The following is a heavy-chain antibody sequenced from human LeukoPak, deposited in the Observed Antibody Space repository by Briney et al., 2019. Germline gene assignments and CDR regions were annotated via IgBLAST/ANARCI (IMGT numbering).Heavy chain of an antibody. V-gene: IGHV3-23*01. D-gene: IGHD2-2*03. CDR2: IGGSGTRT. CDR1: GFTFTTYG. J-gene: IGHJ4*02. Sequence: GGTLRLSCSASGFTFTTYGMNWVRQAPGKGLEWVSGIGGSGTRTYYADSVKGRFTISRDNSKNTLYLQMNSLRDEDTAVYYCARDSHWILFDDWGQGTLVTVSS. CDR3: ARDSHWILFDD.